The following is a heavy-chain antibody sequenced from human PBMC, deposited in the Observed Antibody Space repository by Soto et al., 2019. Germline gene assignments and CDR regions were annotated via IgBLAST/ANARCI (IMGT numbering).Heavy chain of an antibody. CDR2: VHYSGNT. D-gene: IGHD2-15*01. V-gene: IGHV4-38-2*02. Sequence: PSETLSLTCTVSGYSIGSGYHCAWIRQPPGKGLEWLGSVHYSGNTYYNPSLKSRLTISVDKSKNQFSLNLSSVTAADTAVYYCARQDRVVAEGRWFDPWGQGTLVTVSS. CDR3: ARQDRVVAEGRWFDP. J-gene: IGHJ5*02. CDR1: GYSIGSGYH.